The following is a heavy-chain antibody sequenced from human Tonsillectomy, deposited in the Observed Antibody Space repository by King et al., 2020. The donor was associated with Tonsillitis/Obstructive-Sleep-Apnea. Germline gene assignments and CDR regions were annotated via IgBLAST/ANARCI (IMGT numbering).Heavy chain of an antibody. Sequence: VQLVESGGGLVQPGGSLRLSCAASGFTFSSYAMTWVRQAPGKGLEWVSAISGSVGSTYYADSGKGRFTISRDNSKNTLYLQMNTLRAEDTAVYYCAKLYNYGDFDYWGQGTLVTVSS. CDR1: GFTFSSYA. V-gene: IGHV3-23*04. D-gene: IGHD5-18*01. CDR3: AKLYNYGDFDY. J-gene: IGHJ4*02. CDR2: ISGSVGST.